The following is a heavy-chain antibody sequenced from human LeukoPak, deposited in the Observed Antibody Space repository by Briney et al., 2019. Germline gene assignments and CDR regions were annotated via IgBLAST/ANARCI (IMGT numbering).Heavy chain of an antibody. CDR3: ARTGEDY. V-gene: IGHV3-7*01. J-gene: IGHJ4*02. CDR1: GFTFNNYW. Sequence: PGGSLRLSCAASGFTFNNYWMTWVRQAPGRGLEWVANIDQDGSGKYYVDSVKGRFSISRDNAKNSLYLQMNSLRVEDTAMYYCARTGEDYWGQGTLVTGSS. CDR2: IDQDGSGK.